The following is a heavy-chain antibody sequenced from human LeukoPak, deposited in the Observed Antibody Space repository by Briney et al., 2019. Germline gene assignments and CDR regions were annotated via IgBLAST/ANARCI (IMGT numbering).Heavy chain of an antibody. Sequence: GASVKVSCKASGYTFTGYYMHWVRQAPGQGLEWMGWINPNSGGTNYAQKFQGRVTMTRDTSISTAYMELSRLRSDDTGVYYCARGAYYDFWSGFDYWGQGTLVTVSS. V-gene: IGHV1-2*02. J-gene: IGHJ4*02. CDR1: GYTFTGYY. CDR3: ARGAYYDFWSGFDY. CDR2: INPNSGGT. D-gene: IGHD3-3*01.